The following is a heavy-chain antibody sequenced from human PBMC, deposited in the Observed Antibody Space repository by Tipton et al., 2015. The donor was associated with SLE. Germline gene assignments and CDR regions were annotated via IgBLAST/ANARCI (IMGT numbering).Heavy chain of an antibody. J-gene: IGHJ4*02. D-gene: IGHD3-3*01. V-gene: IGHV4-30-2*01. Sequence: TLSLTCTVSGGSISSGGYSWSGSRQPPGKGLEWIGFMYHSGSTHYNPSLKSRVTISVDRSENQFSLELRSVTAADTAVYYCATRGAFGVVTFFDSWGQGTLVTVSS. CDR3: ATRGAFGVVTFFDS. CDR2: MYHSGST. CDR1: GGSISSGGYS.